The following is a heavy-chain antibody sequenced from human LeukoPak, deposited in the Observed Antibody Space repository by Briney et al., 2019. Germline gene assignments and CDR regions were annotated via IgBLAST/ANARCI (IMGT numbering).Heavy chain of an antibody. CDR2: INPSGHTA. D-gene: IGHD3-10*01. CDR3: VRVNSIADRGWWFDP. J-gene: IGHJ5*02. V-gene: IGHV1-46*01. Sequence: EASVKVSCKASGFTFTRYYMHWVRQTPGQGLEWMGVINPSGHTANYAQRFQGRVTMTRDTPTSTVYMELSSLRSDDTATYYCVRVNSIADRGWWFDPWGQGTLVTVSS. CDR1: GFTFTRYY.